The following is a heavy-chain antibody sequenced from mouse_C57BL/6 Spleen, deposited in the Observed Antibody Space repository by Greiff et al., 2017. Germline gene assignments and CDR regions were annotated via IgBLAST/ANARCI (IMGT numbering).Heavy chain of an antibody. V-gene: IGHV5-17*01. CDR1: GFTFSDYG. J-gene: IGHJ3*01. CDR3: ARGYDYDVWFAY. D-gene: IGHD2-4*01. CDR2: ISSGSSTI. Sequence: EVMLVESGGGLVKPGGSLKLSCAASGFTFSDYGMHWVRQAPEKGLEWVAYISSGSSTIYYADTVKGRFTISRDNAKNTLFLQMTSLRSEDTAMYYCARGYDYDVWFAYWGQGTLVTVSA.